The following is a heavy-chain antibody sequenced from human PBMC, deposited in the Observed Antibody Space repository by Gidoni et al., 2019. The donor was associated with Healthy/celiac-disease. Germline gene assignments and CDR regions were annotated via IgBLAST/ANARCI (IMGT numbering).Heavy chain of an antibody. V-gene: IGHV4-31*03. CDR3: ARGVAVAGFQHFDY. J-gene: IGHJ4*02. Sequence: QVQLQESGPGLVKPSQTLSLTCTVSGGSISSGGYYWSWIRQHPGKGLEWIGYIYYSGSTYYNPSLKSRVTISVDTSKNQFSLKLSSVTAADTAVYYCARGVAVAGFQHFDYWGQGTLVTVSS. CDR1: GGSISSGGYY. CDR2: IYYSGST. D-gene: IGHD6-19*01.